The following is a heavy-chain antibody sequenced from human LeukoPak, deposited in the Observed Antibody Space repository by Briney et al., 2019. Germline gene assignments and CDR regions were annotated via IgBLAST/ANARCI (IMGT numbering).Heavy chain of an antibody. CDR3: ASLMVRGIRDFDH. D-gene: IGHD3-10*01. CDR1: EFPLSQYL. CDR2: ISYDGTNN. J-gene: IGHJ4*02. V-gene: IGHV3-30*04. Sequence: GGPLSFSCEASEFPLSQYLMHWVRRAPGKGREWVAVISYDGTNNYRADSVKGRFTISRDNANNTLYLQMNSLRPEDTAVYFRASLMVRGIRDFDHWGQGTLVTVSS.